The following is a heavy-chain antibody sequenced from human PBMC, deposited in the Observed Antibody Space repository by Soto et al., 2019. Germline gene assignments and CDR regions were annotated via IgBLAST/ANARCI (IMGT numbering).Heavy chain of an antibody. CDR1: GITLSDNY. CDR3: AGGKWSLDY. D-gene: IGHD1-26*01. CDR2: ISNSDYTT. Sequence: QVHLVASGGGLVKPGGALRLSCVASGITLSDNYMTWIRQAPGKGLEWLSYISNSDYTTYYADSVKGRFTISGDNAKKSLYLQLNGLRVEDKAVYYCAGGKWSLDYWGQGILVTVSS. V-gene: IGHV3-11*01. J-gene: IGHJ4*02.